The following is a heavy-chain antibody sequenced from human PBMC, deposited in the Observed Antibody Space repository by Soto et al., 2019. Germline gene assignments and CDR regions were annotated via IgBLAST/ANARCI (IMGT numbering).Heavy chain of an antibody. CDR2: ISWNSGSL. Sequence: GGSLRLSCAASGFTFDDYAMHWVRQTPGKGLEWVSGISWNSGSLDYADSVKGRFTISRDNAKNSLYLQMNSLRAEDTAMYYCAKDKYISSGPFDYWGQGTLGTVSS. D-gene: IGHD6-13*01. CDR1: GFTFDDYA. V-gene: IGHV3-9*01. J-gene: IGHJ4*02. CDR3: AKDKYISSGPFDY.